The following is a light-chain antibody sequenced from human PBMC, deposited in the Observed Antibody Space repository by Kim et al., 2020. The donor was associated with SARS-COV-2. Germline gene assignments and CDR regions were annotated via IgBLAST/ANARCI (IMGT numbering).Light chain of an antibody. J-gene: IGLJ2*01. Sequence: SYELTQSSSVSVAPGRTARITCGGNNIGSTSVHWYQKKPGQAPVLVVYDDSDRPSEIPEQFSGSKSGNTATLTISRVEAGHEADYYCQVWETSSGSRVFGGGTQLTVL. CDR2: DDS. CDR1: NIGSTS. V-gene: IGLV3-21*03. CDR3: QVWETSSGSRV.